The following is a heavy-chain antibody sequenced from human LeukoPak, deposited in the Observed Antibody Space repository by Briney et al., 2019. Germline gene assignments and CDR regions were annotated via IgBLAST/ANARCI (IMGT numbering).Heavy chain of an antibody. CDR3: ARVGSI. CDR2: INPNSGGA. V-gene: IGHV1-2*02. CDR1: EYTFTGYP. D-gene: IGHD2-15*01. Sequence: GASVKVSCKASEYTFTGYPIHWVRQAPGQGLEWMGWINPNSGGANYAQKFQGRVTMTRDTSITTAYMELTRLRSDDTAVYYCARVGSIWGQGTMVTVSS. J-gene: IGHJ3*02.